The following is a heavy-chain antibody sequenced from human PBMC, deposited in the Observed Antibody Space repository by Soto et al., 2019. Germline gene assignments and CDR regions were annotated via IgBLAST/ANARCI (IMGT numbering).Heavy chain of an antibody. J-gene: IGHJ4*02. CDR1: GYTFTSYG. CDR2: ISTYKGNA. Sequence: QVQLVQSGPEVKKPGASVKVSCKTSGYTFTSYGSSWVRQAPGQGLEWMGWISTYKGNANYAQKFQGRVTMTTDTSTSTAYMERRSLRSDDTAVYYCATRSPAFDYWGQGTLVTVSS. V-gene: IGHV1-18*01. CDR3: ATRSPAFDY.